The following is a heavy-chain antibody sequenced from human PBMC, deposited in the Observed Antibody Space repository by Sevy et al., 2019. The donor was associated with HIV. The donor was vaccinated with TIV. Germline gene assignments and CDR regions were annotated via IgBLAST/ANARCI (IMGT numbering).Heavy chain of an antibody. V-gene: IGHV3-30*09. CDR2: ISYDGSNK. J-gene: IGHJ4*02. Sequence: GGSLRLSCVASGFAFRSRAMSWVRQAPGKGLERVALISYDGSNKYYADSVRGRFAIPRDNSKNTLYLQMNSLRPEDTAIYYCAREGQLWFVYYFDNWGQGTLVTVSS. CDR1: GFAFRSRA. D-gene: IGHD3-10*01. CDR3: AREGQLWFVYYFDN.